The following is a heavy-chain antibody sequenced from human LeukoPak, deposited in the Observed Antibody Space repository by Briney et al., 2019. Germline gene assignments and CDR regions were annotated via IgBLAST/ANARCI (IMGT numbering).Heavy chain of an antibody. CDR2: INHRGSA. CDR1: GESFSTFY. J-gene: IGHJ3*01. D-gene: IGHD2-2*01. V-gene: IGHV4-34*01. Sequence: SETLSLTCAVNGESFSTFYWNWIRQPPGKGLEWIGDINHRGSATYNPSLKSRVTMSVDSSNNQFSLKLRSVTAADTAVYYCVRLTWDNQLMLQNSRDAFDLWGQGTLVTVSS. CDR3: VRLTWDNQLMLQNSRDAFDL.